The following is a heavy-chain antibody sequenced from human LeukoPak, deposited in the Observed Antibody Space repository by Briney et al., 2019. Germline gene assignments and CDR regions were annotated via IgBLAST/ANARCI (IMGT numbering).Heavy chain of an antibody. V-gene: IGHV4-4*07. CDR1: GGSINNDY. CDR3: AKEQMGATDGNVFEY. CDR2: IYSSGNT. J-gene: IGHJ4*02. D-gene: IGHD1-26*01. Sequence: SETLSLTCTVSGGSINNDYWTWIRQPAGKGLEWIGRIYSSGNTNYNPSLKSRVTMSVDTSKNQFSLKMSSVTAADTAVYYCAKEQMGATDGNVFEYWGQGTLVTVSS.